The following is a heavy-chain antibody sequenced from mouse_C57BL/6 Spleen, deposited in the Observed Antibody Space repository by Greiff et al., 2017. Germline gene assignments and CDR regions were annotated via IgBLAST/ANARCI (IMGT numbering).Heavy chain of an antibody. CDR1: GYAFSSSW. Sequence: QVQLQQSGPELVKPGASVKISCKASGYAFSSSWMNWVKQRPGKGLEWIGRIYPGDGDTNYNGKFKGKATLTADKSSSSAYMQLSSLTSEDSAVYFCAREGDGCFDYWGQGTTLTVSS. V-gene: IGHV1-82*01. J-gene: IGHJ2*01. CDR3: AREGDGCFDY. D-gene: IGHD2-3*01. CDR2: IYPGDGDT.